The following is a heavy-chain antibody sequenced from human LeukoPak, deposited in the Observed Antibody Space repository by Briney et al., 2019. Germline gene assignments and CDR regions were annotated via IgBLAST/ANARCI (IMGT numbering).Heavy chain of an antibody. CDR3: ARGLPGIAAAGLLSGPINWFDP. CDR2: INAGNGNT. J-gene: IGHJ5*02. Sequence: ASVKVSCKASGYTFTSYAMHWVRQAPGQRLEWMGWINAGNGNTKYSQKFQGRVTITRDTSASTAYMELSSLRSEDTAVCYCARGLPGIAAAGLLSGPINWFDPWGQGTLVTVSS. V-gene: IGHV1-3*01. CDR1: GYTFTSYA. D-gene: IGHD6-13*01.